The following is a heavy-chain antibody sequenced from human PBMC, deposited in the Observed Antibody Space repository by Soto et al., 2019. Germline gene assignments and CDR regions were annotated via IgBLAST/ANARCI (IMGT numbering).Heavy chain of an antibody. CDR2: IYYSGST. J-gene: IGHJ4*02. V-gene: IGHV4-59*08. CDR1: GGSISSYY. CDR3: ARRYGANFDY. Sequence: SETLSLTCTVSGGSISSYYWSWIRQPPGKGLEWIGYIYYSGSTNYNPSLKSRVTISVDTSKNQFSLKLSSVTAADTAVYYCARRYGANFDYWGQGTLVTVSS. D-gene: IGHD4-17*01.